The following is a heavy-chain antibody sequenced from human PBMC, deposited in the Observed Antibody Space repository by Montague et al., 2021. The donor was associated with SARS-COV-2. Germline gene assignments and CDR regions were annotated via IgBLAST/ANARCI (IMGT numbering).Heavy chain of an antibody. V-gene: IGHV4-39*01. CDR2: IYYSGST. CDR3: ARSPTYYHILTGYFNGPNWFDP. J-gene: IGHJ5*02. Sequence: SETLSLTCTVPGGSISSSSYYWGWIRQPPGKGLEWIGSIYYSGSTYYNPSLKSRVTISVDTSKNQFSLKLSSVTAADTAVYYCARSPTYYHILTGYFNGPNWFDPWSQGTLVTVSS. D-gene: IGHD3-9*01. CDR1: GGSISSSSYY.